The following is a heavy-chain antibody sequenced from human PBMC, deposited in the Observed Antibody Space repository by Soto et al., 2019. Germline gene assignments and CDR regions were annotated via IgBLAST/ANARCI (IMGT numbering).Heavy chain of an antibody. CDR3: TRGGSRITIFGVVIIPLDY. D-gene: IGHD3-3*01. V-gene: IGHV1-8*01. Sequence: QVQLVQSGAEVKKPGASVKVSCKASGYTFTSYDINWVRQATGQGLEWMGWMKPNSGNTGYAQKFQGRVTMTRNTSISKAYMGLSSRRSEDTAVYYCTRGGSRITIFGVVIIPLDYWGQGTLVTVSS. CDR2: MKPNSGNT. CDR1: GYTFTSYD. J-gene: IGHJ4*02.